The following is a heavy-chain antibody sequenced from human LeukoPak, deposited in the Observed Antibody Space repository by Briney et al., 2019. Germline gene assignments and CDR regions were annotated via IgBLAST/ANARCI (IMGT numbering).Heavy chain of an antibody. J-gene: IGHJ4*02. CDR1: GDSVSDPLKT. CDR3: VRLTKGRFFDFIFDF. V-gene: IGHV4-39*01. CDR2: IYPSGTT. D-gene: IGHD3-9*01. Sequence: SETLSLTCSVSGDSVSDPLKTWGWIRQPPGKGLEWVGTIYPSGTTAYNPSLRSRVTMSVDTSKNQFSLKMTSVTAADTAVYYCVRLTKGRFFDFIFDFWGQGILFTVSS.